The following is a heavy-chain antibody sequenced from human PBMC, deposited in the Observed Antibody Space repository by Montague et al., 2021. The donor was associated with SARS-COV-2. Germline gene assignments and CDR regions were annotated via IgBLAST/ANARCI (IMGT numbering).Heavy chain of an antibody. V-gene: IGHV4-59*01. J-gene: IGHJ3*02. CDR2: IYDRGAV. CDR3: VRDHPYGGPRGAYDI. Sequence: SETLSLTCTVSGGSITGYYWSWLLRSPGEGLEWIAYIYDRGAVXXXPSXXXRVTISTDTSKNQLSLKVNSVTAADTAVYYCVRDHPYGGPRGAYDIWGQGTVVTVSS. D-gene: IGHD4-23*01. CDR1: GGSITGYY.